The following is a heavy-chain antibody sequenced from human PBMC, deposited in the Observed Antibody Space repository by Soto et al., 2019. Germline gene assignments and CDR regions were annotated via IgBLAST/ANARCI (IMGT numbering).Heavy chain of an antibody. CDR1: GGAISTTNW. V-gene: IGHV4-4*02. Sequence: QVQLQESGPGLVKPSGTLSLTCGVSGGAISTTNWWSWVRQPPGMGLEWIGEIYHSGTTNYNPSLKSRVTISVDKSKNQFSLNLGSVTAADTAIYYCARDSGSYYDRGGRYWYFDLWGRGTLVTVSS. CDR2: IYHSGTT. D-gene: IGHD1-26*01. CDR3: ARDSGSYYDRGGRYWYFDL. J-gene: IGHJ2*01.